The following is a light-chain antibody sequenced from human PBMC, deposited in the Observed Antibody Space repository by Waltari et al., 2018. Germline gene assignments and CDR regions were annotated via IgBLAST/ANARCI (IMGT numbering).Light chain of an antibody. CDR1: KLGDKY. CDR3: QAWDSSIHWV. J-gene: IGLJ3*02. V-gene: IGLV3-1*01. CDR2: QDS. Sequence: SYELAQPPSVSVSPGQTASITCSGDKLGDKYACWYQQKPGQSPVLVIYQDSKRPSGIHGRFSGSNSGNTATLTISGTQAMDEADYYCQAWDSSIHWVFGGGTKLTVL.